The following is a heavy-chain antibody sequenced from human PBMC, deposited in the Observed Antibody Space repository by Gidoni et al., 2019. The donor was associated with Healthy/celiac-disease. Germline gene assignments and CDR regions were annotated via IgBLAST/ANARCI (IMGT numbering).Heavy chain of an antibody. CDR1: GYTFTSYY. D-gene: IGHD6-19*01. J-gene: IGHJ4*02. Sequence: VQLVQSGAEVKKPGASVKVSCKASGYTFTSYYMHWVRQAPGQGLEWMGIINPSGGSTSYAQKFRGRVTMTRDTSTSTGYRELSSLRSEDTAVYYGAREGTGIAVAGGLDYWGQGTLVTVSS. CDR3: AREGTGIAVAGGLDY. V-gene: IGHV1-46*01. CDR2: INPSGGST.